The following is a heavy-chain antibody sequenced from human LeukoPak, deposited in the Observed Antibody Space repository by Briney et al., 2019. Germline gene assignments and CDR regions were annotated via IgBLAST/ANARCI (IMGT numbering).Heavy chain of an antibody. D-gene: IGHD3-3*01. CDR3: ARDRNTDFWSGYYTNYFDY. V-gene: IGHV3-74*01. CDR1: GFTFSRYW. J-gene: IGHJ4*02. CDR2: INSDGRST. Sequence: GGSLRLSCVASGFTFSRYWMHWVRQAPGKGLVWVSRINSDGRSTNYADSVKGRFSISRDNAKNSLYLQMNSLRAEDTAVYYCARDRNTDFWSGYYTNYFDYWGQGTLVTVSS.